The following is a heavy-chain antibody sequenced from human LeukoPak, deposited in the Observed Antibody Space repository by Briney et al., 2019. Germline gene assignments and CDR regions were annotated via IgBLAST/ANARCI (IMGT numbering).Heavy chain of an antibody. J-gene: IGHJ4*02. CDR3: AKDRPRFGEEPGDY. CDR2: ISGSGGST. V-gene: IGHV3-23*01. D-gene: IGHD3-10*01. Sequence: GGSLRLSCAASGFTFSSYAMSWVRQAPGKGLEWVSAISGSGGSTYYADSVKGRFTISRDNSKNTLYLQMNSMRAEDTAVYYCAKDRPRFGEEPGDYWGQGTLVTVSS. CDR1: GFTFSSYA.